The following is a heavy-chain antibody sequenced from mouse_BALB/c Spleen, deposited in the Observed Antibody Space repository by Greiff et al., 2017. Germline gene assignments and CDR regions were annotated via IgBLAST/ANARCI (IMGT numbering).Heavy chain of an antibody. CDR2: ISSGGST. CDR1: GFTFSSYA. CDR3: ARGYGNYRYAMDY. Sequence: EVQRVESGGGLVKPGGSLKLSCAASGFTFSSYAMSWVRQTPEKRLEWVASISSGGSTYYPDSVKGRFTISRDNARNILYLQMSSLRSEDTAMYYCARGYGNYRYAMDYWGQGTSVTVSS. D-gene: IGHD2-10*02. J-gene: IGHJ4*01. V-gene: IGHV5-6-5*01.